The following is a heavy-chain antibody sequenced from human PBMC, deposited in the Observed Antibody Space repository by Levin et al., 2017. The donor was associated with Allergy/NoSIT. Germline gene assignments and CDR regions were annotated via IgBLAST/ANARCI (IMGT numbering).Heavy chain of an antibody. D-gene: IGHD4-17*01. CDR1: GYTFSSYW. CDR2: IYPSDSDA. CDR3: ARLRRIAVRYDAFAI. Sequence: GESLKISCKGSGYTFSSYWIGWVRQKPGKGLEWMGIIYPSDSDARYSPSFQGQVTISADKSISTAFLQWSSLKASDSAMYYCARLRRIAVRYDAFAIWGQGTMVSVSS. V-gene: IGHV5-51*01. J-gene: IGHJ3*02.